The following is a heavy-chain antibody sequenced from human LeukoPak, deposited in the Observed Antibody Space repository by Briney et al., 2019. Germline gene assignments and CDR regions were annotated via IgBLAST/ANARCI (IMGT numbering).Heavy chain of an antibody. J-gene: IGHJ4*02. CDR3: ARGGDYQETTGHRNRLDY. CDR1: GFTFSSYS. V-gene: IGHV3-21*01. CDR2: ISSSSSYI. D-gene: IGHD2-8*02. Sequence: NPGGSLRLSCAASGFTFSSYSMNWVRQAPGKGLEWVSSISSSSSYIYYADSVKGRFTISRDNAKNTLDLQINSLRAEDTAVYHCARGGDYQETTGHRNRLDYWGQGTLVTVSS.